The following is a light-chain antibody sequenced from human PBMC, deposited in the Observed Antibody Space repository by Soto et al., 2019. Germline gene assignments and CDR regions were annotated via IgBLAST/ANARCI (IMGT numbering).Light chain of an antibody. V-gene: IGLV2-14*01. CDR3: SSYTSGGTWV. CDR1: TSDVGGYKY. Sequence: QSVLTQPASVSGSPGQSITISCTGTTSDVGGYKYVYWYQQYPGKAPKLIIYEVTNRPSGVPNRFSGSKSGNTASLTISGLQTEDEADYYCSSYTSGGTWVFGGGTKLTVL. CDR2: EVT. J-gene: IGLJ3*02.